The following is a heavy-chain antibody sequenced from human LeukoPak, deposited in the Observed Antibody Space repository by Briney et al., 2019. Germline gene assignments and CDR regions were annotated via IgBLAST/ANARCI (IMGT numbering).Heavy chain of an antibody. CDR2: IYYSGST. J-gene: IGHJ4*02. V-gene: IGHV4-59*08. D-gene: IGHD4-17*01. CDR3: ARRNTADASIDF. CDR1: GGSISNYY. Sequence: SETLSLTCTVAGGSISNYYWSWIRQPPGKGLEWIGYIYYSGSTNYNPSLKSRVTISVDTSKNQFSLKLSSVTAADTAMYYCARRNTADASIDFWGQGTLVTASS.